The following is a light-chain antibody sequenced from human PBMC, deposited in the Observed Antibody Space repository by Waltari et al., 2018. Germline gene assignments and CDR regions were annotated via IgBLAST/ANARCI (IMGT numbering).Light chain of an antibody. CDR2: DNN. Sequence: QSVLTQPPSVSAAPGQKVTIPCSGSISNIGNYYVSWYHQLPGAAPRLLIYDNNKRPSGIPDRFSASKSGTSATLVITGLQIGDEADYYCATWDNSLREVVFGGGTKLTVL. J-gene: IGLJ2*01. CDR1: ISNIGNYY. CDR3: ATWDNSLREVV. V-gene: IGLV1-51*01.